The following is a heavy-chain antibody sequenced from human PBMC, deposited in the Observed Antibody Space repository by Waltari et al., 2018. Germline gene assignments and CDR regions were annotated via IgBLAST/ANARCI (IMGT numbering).Heavy chain of an antibody. V-gene: IGHV3-23*04. J-gene: IGHJ5*02. CDR2: IIGSGGSR. D-gene: IGHD3-10*01. CDR3: AKEFYGSGIQNWFDP. CDR1: GFNFSSYA. Sequence: EVQLVESGGGLVQPGGSLRLSCAASGFNFSSYAMSWVRQGTGKGLELVSAIIGSGGSRYASDSVKGRFTISRDNSKNTLYLQMNSLRAEDTAVYYCAKEFYGSGIQNWFDPWGQGTLVTVSS.